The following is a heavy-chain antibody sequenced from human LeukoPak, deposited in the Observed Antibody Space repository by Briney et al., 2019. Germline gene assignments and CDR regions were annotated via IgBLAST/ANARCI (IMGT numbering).Heavy chain of an antibody. V-gene: IGHV3-33*06. CDR2: IWYDGSNK. D-gene: IGHD3-16*01. CDR1: GFTFSSYG. J-gene: IGHJ4*02. CDR3: AKDLDDSVWGSRTDMIDY. Sequence: RGSLRLSCASSGFTFSSYGMDWVRQAPGKGLEWVAVIWYDGSNKYYADSVKGRFTISRDNSKNTLYLQMNSLRAEDTAVYYCAKDLDDSVWGSRTDMIDYWGQGTLVTVSS.